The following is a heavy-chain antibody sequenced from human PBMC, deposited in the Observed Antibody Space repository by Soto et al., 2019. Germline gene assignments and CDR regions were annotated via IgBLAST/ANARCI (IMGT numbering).Heavy chain of an antibody. CDR2: IYYSGST. CDR3: ARASVHDYYDFWSGSHRLHRPCYMDV. V-gene: IGHV4-59*02. Sequence: PSETLSLACTVFGGSASSYSWSWFRKPPGKGLEWIGYIYYSGSTNYNPSLKSRVTISVDTSKNQFSLKLSSVTAADTAVYYCARASVHDYYDFWSGSHRLHRPCYMDVWGKGTTVTVSS. D-gene: IGHD3-3*01. CDR1: GGSASSYS. J-gene: IGHJ6*03.